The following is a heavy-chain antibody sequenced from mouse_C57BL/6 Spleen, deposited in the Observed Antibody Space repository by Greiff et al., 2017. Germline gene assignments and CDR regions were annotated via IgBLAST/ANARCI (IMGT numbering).Heavy chain of an antibody. D-gene: IGHD4-1*01. J-gene: IGHJ1*03. V-gene: IGHV1-18*01. Sequence: EVKLMESGPALVKPGASVKIPCKASGYTFTAYNMAWVKQSHGKSLEWIGDINPNTGCTIYNQKFKVKSTVTVDKSSSTAYMELRSLTTEDTAVDYCARELGYWYFDVWGTGTTVTVSS. CDR1: GYTFTAYN. CDR2: INPNTGCT. CDR3: ARELGYWYFDV.